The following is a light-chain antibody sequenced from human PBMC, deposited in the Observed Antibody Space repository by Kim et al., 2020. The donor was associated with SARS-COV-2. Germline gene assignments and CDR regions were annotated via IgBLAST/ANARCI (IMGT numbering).Light chain of an antibody. J-gene: IGLJ1*01. Sequence: QTVTVSCTGSSSNIGDGYHVYWYQQFPGTAPKLLIYENSKRPSGVSDRFSGSKSGNSASLAITGLQAEDEADYYCQSYDSSLSGSIFGTGTKVTVL. CDR1: SSNIGDGYH. CDR2: ENS. CDR3: QSYDSSLSGSI. V-gene: IGLV1-40*01.